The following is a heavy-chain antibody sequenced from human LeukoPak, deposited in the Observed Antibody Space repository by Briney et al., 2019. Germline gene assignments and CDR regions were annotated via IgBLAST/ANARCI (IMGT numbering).Heavy chain of an antibody. CDR3: ARGRWAYYYDSSGYKY. D-gene: IGHD3-22*01. CDR2: MNPNNGNT. V-gene: IGHV1-8*01. CDR1: GYTFTSYD. J-gene: IGHJ4*02. Sequence: GASVKVSCKASGYTFTSYDINWVRQATGQGLEWMGWMNPNNGNTGYAQKFQGRVTMTRNTSISTAYMELSSLRSEDTAVYYCARGRWAYYYDSSGYKYWGQGTLVTVSS.